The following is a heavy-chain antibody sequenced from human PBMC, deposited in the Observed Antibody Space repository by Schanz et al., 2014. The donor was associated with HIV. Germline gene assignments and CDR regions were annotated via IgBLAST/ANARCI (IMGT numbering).Heavy chain of an antibody. J-gene: IGHJ4*02. CDR1: GFTFSPND. V-gene: IGHV3-30*18. CDR2: IPHNGNND. Sequence: QVQLVESGGGGVQPGRSLRVSCAASGFTFSPNDMHWVRQVPGKGLGGVAVIPHNGNNDYYAESVKGRVTISRDNSKNTLYLQMNNLKTEDTAVYYCAKAGLFFGQLWLGFFDYWGQGAQVTVSS. D-gene: IGHD5-18*01. CDR3: AKAGLFFGQLWLGFFDY.